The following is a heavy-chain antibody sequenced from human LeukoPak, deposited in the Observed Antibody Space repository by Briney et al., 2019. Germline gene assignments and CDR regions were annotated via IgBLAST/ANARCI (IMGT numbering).Heavy chain of an antibody. J-gene: IGHJ4*02. D-gene: IGHD3-9*01. Sequence: PGGSLRLSCAASGFTFSSYAMSWVRQAPGKGLEWVSAISGSGGSTYYADSVKGRFTISRDNSKNTLYLQMNSLRAEDTAVYYCAKDSLRCFDWLLWPFDYWGQGTLVTVSS. CDR3: AKDSLRCFDWLLWPFDY. CDR1: GFTFSSYA. V-gene: IGHV3-23*01. CDR2: ISGSGGST.